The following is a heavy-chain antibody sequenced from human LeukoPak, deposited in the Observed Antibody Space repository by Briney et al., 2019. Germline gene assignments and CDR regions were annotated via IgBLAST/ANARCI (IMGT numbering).Heavy chain of an antibody. D-gene: IGHD1-26*01. CDR3: AKAGAGGDYYYYYMDV. CDR2: IQYDGSNK. V-gene: IGHV3-30*02. J-gene: IGHJ6*03. Sequence: GGSLRLSCAASGFTFSSYWMSWVRQAPGKGLEWVAFIQYDGSNKYYADSMKGRFTISRDNSKNTLYLQMNSLRAEDTAVYYCAKAGAGGDYYYYYMDVWGKGTTVTVSS. CDR1: GFTFSSYW.